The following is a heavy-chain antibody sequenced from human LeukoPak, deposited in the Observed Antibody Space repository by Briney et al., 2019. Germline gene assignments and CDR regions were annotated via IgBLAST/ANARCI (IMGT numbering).Heavy chain of an antibody. J-gene: IGHJ4*02. V-gene: IGHV1-69-2*01. CDR2: VDPDDGET. CDR1: GYTFTDYY. CDR3: ATVPDYDSSGAN. D-gene: IGHD3-22*01. Sequence: ASVKISYKVSGYTFTDYYMHWVQQAPGKGLEWMGLVDPDDGETIYAEKFQGRVTITADTSTDTAYMELSSLRSEDTAVYYCATVPDYDSSGANWGQGTLVTVSS.